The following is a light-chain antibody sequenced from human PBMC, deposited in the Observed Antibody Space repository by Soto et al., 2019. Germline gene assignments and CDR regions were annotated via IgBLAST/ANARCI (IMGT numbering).Light chain of an antibody. Sequence: QSVLTQPPSVSAAPGQKVTISCSGSSSNIGNNYVSWYQQLPGTAPKLLIHDNNKRPSGIPDRFSGSKSGTSATLGITGLQTGDEADYYCGTWDSSLSAGPYVFGTGTKVTVL. CDR2: DNN. J-gene: IGLJ1*01. V-gene: IGLV1-51*01. CDR3: GTWDSSLSAGPYV. CDR1: SSNIGNNY.